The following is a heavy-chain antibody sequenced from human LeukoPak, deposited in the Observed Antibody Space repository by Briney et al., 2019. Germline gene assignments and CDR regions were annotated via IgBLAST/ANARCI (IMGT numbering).Heavy chain of an antibody. J-gene: IGHJ6*02. CDR1: GFTFSNYG. V-gene: IGHV3-33*01. Sequence: GRSLRLSCVASGFTFSNYGMQWVRQAPGRGREWVTVITGDGSTNFYAASVKGRFTTSRDNSRNTLYLQMNSLRAEDTAVYYCARGFYYGMDVWGQGTTVTVSS. CDR2: ITGDGSTN. CDR3: ARGFYYGMDV.